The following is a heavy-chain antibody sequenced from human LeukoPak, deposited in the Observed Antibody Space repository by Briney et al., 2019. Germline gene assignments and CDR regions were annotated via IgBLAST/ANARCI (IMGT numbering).Heavy chain of an antibody. CDR3: ARAPTGYYGDYVFDY. D-gene: IGHD4-17*01. V-gene: IGHV3-48*01. CDR2: ISSSSSII. CDR1: GFTFSSYS. Sequence: GGSLRLSCATSGFTFSSYSMNWVRQAPGKGLEWVSFISSSSSIIHYADSVKGRFTISRDNSKNTLYLQMNSLRAEDTAVYYCARAPTGYYGDYVFDYWGQGTLVTVSS. J-gene: IGHJ4*02.